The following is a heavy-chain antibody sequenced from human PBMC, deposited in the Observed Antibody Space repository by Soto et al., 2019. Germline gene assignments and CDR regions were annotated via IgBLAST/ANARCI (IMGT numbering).Heavy chain of an antibody. D-gene: IGHD5-12*01. CDR2: IFYRGNT. CDR3: TRHAIIPKWQYGMDV. Sequence: SETLSLTCTVSGGSVSVYYWGLIRQTPGKGLEWIGYIFYRGNTLYNPSLQSRVTISVDTSQNRFALSLSSVTAADTDVYYCTRHAIIPKWQYGMDVWGQGGXVTVSS. V-gene: IGHV4-59*02. CDR1: GGSVSVYY. J-gene: IGHJ6*02.